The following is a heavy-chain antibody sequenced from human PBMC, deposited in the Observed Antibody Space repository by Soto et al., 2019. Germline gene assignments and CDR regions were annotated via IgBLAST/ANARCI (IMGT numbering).Heavy chain of an antibody. V-gene: IGHV4-39*01. CDR3: GRVMTGTSRHTDSDY. D-gene: IGHD2-8*01. CDR2: IDYNGGT. J-gene: IGHJ4*02. CDR1: GASISSRDYY. Sequence: SETLSLTCTVSGASISSRDYYWGWIRQTPGKGLEWIGNIDYNGGTYYNPSLKSRVTVSKDTSKNQFSLKVASVTAADTAIYYCGRVMTGTSRHTDSDYWGQGTQVTVSS.